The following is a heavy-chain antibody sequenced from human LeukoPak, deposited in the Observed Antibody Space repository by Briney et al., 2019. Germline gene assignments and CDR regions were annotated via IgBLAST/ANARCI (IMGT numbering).Heavy chain of an antibody. V-gene: IGHV1-46*01. J-gene: IGHJ4*02. D-gene: IGHD3-3*01. CDR1: GYTFTSYY. CDR2: INPSGGST. Sequence: ASVKVSCKASGYTFTSYYMHWVRQAPGQGLEWMGIINPSGGSTSYAQKFQGRVTMTRDTSTSTVYMELSSLRSEDTAVYYCARDRVTICGVVKEGTYFDYSGQGTLVTVSS. CDR3: ARDRVTICGVVKEGTYFDY.